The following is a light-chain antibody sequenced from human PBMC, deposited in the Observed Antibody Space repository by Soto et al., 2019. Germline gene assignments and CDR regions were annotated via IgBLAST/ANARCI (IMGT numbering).Light chain of an antibody. J-gene: IGLJ3*02. CDR3: CSYAGTLRV. V-gene: IGLV2-11*01. CDR2: DVS. CDR1: SSDVGGYNY. Sequence: TQPRSVSGSPGQSVTISCTGTSSDVGGYNYVSWYQQHPGKAPKLMIYDVSKRPSGVPDRFSGSKSGNTASLTISGLQAEDEADYYCCSYAGTLRVFGGGTKLTVL.